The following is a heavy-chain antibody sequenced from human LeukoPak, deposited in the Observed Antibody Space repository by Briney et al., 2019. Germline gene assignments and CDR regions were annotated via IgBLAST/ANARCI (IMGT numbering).Heavy chain of an antibody. CDR1: GFTFSSYA. CDR3: ARLMVDSSGYYGRLDN. CDR2: IHSDGSST. D-gene: IGHD3-22*01. V-gene: IGHV3-74*01. J-gene: IGHJ4*02. Sequence: GGSLRLSCAASGFTFSSYAMSWVRQAPGMGLVWVSRIHSDGSSTSTAYADSVKGRFTISRDNAKNTLDLQMNSLRAEDTAVYYCARLMVDSSGYYGRLDNWGQGTLVTVSS.